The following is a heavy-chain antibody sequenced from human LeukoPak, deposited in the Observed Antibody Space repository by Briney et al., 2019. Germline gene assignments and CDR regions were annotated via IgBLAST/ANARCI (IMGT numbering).Heavy chain of an antibody. Sequence: SETLSLTCTVSGGSISSYYRSWIRQPPGKGLEWIGYIYYSGSTNYNPSLKSRVTISVDTSKNQFSLKLSSVTAADTAVYYCARHYGVPFYYYYGMDVWGQGTTVTVSS. CDR2: IYYSGST. J-gene: IGHJ6*02. V-gene: IGHV4-59*08. CDR1: GGSISSYY. CDR3: ARHYGVPFYYYYGMDV. D-gene: IGHD4-17*01.